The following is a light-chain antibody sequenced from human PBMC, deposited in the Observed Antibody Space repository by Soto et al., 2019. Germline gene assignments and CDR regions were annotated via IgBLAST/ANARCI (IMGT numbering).Light chain of an antibody. CDR1: QSVSSY. J-gene: IGKJ4*01. CDR2: DAS. CDR3: QQRSNWPPLT. Sequence: EIVVPQSPATLSVSTGERATLSCRASQSVSSYLAWYQQKPGQAPRLLIYDASNRATGIPARFSGSGSGTDFTLTISSLEPEDFAVYYCQQRSNWPPLTFGGGTKVEIK. V-gene: IGKV3-11*01.